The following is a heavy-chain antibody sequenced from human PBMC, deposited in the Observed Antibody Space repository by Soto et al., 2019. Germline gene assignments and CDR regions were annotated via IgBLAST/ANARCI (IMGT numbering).Heavy chain of an antibody. CDR2: IYHSGST. CDR1: GGSISSSNW. J-gene: IGHJ6*02. Sequence: SETLSLTYSVSGGSISSSNWWSWVRQPPGKGLEWIGEIYHSGSTNYNPSLKSRVTISVDKSKNQFSLKLSSVTAADTAVYYCARVRFLEWSRADHQYGISFWAQRHTVTVSS. V-gene: IGHV4-4*02. CDR3: ARVRFLEWSRADHQYGISF. D-gene: IGHD3-3*01.